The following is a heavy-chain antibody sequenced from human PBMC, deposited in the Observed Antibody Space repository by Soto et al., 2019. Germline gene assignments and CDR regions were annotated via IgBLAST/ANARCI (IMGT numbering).Heavy chain of an antibody. J-gene: IGHJ4*02. Sequence: GGSLRLSCAASGFTFSSYAMSWVRQAPGKGLEWVSAISGSGGRTYYADSVEGRLTISRDNSKNKLYLQMNSLRAEDTAVYYCAKDGGPLGQGRYCSGGSCYGFDYWGQGTLVTVSS. V-gene: IGHV3-23*01. D-gene: IGHD2-15*01. CDR3: AKDGGPLGQGRYCSGGSCYGFDY. CDR2: ISGSGGRT. CDR1: GFTFSSYA.